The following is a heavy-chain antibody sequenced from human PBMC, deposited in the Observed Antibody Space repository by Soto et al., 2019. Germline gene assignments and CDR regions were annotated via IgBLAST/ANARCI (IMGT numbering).Heavy chain of an antibody. Sequence: QITLKESGPTLVKPTETLTLTCTFSGFSLNTRDLGVGWIRQPPGKALEWLAIICWDDSKNYSPSLKSRLTITKDTSKNQVVLTVTDMDPVDTATYYCAQKGRGYFDYWCQETLVTVSS. CDR1: GFSLNTRDLG. J-gene: IGHJ4*02. CDR2: ICWDDSK. V-gene: IGHV2-5*02. CDR3: AQKGRGYFDY. D-gene: IGHD3-10*01.